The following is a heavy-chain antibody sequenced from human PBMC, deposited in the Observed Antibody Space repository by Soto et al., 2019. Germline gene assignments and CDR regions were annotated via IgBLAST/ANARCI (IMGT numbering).Heavy chain of an antibody. CDR1: GFTFSSYA. CDR2: ISGSGGST. CDR3: AKDPAKRYFDWLLPVFDY. J-gene: IGHJ4*02. Sequence: GGSLRLSCAASGFTFSSYAMSWVRQAPGKGLEWVSAISGSGGSTYYADSVKGRFTISRDNSKNTLYLQMNSLRAEDTAVYYCAKDPAKRYFDWLLPVFDYWGQGTLVTVSS. V-gene: IGHV3-23*01. D-gene: IGHD3-9*01.